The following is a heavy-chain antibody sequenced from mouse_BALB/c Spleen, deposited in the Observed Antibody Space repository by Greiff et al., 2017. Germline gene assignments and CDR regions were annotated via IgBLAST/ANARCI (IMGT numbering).Heavy chain of an antibody. CDR2: ISSGGGNT. J-gene: IGHJ4*01. Sequence: EVNLVESGGGLVKPGGSLKLSCAASGFTFSSYTMSWVRQTPEKRLEWVATISSGGGNTYYPDSVKGRFTISRDNAKNNLYLQMSSLRSEDTALYYCARLDGNYGYYAMDYWGQGTSVTVSS. CDR1: GFTFSSYT. D-gene: IGHD2-1*01. V-gene: IGHV5-9*03. CDR3: ARLDGNYGYYAMDY.